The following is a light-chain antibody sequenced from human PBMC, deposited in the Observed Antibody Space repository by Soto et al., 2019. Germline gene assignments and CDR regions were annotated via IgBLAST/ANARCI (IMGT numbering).Light chain of an antibody. CDR1: QSVLYSSNNKNY. CDR2: WAS. Sequence: DIVMTQSPDSLAVSLGEGATINCKSSQSVLYSSNNKNYLAWYQQKPGQPPKLLIYWASNRPSGVPDRFSGTGSGTAVTLTISSLQAEDVAVYYCQYRFTFGPGTKVDIK. J-gene: IGKJ3*01. V-gene: IGKV4-1*01. CDR3: QYRFT.